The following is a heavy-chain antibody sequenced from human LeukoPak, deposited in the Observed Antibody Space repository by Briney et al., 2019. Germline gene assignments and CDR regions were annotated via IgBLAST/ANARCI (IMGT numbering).Heavy chain of an antibody. CDR3: ARDREYCSGGSCYSDAFDI. V-gene: IGHV4-59*01. J-gene: IGHJ3*02. CDR2: IYYSGST. Sequence: SETLSLTCTVSGGSISSYYWSWIRQPPGKGLEWIGYIYYSGSTNYNPSLKSRVTMSVDTSKNQFSLMLSSMTAADTAVYYCARDREYCSGGSCYSDAFDIWGQGTMVTVSS. CDR1: GGSISSYY. D-gene: IGHD2-15*01.